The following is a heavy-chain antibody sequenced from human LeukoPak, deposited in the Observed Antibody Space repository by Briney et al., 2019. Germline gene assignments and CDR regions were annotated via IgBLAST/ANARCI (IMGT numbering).Heavy chain of an antibody. D-gene: IGHD3-3*01. CDR3: ARGLRFLEWLSSSTYDY. CDR2: IYYSGST. V-gene: IGHV4-59*08. J-gene: IGHJ4*02. Sequence: PSETLSLTCTVSGGSISSYYWSWIRQPPGKGLEWIGYIYYSGSTNYNPSLKSRVTISVDTSKNQFSLKLSSVTAADTAVYYCARGLRFLEWLSSSTYDYWGQGTLVTVSS. CDR1: GGSISSYY.